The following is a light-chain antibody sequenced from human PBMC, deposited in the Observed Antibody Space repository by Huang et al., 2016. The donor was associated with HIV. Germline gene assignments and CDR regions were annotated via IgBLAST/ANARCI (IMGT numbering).Light chain of an antibody. Sequence: EIVLTQSPATLFLSPGERATLSCRASQSVSSYLAWYQQRPGRAPRLLIYDASSRATGIPDRFSGSGSGTDFTLTISSLEPEDFAVYYCQQRGNWPLTFGGGTKVEIK. V-gene: IGKV3-11*01. CDR3: QQRGNWPLT. J-gene: IGKJ4*01. CDR2: DAS. CDR1: QSVSSY.